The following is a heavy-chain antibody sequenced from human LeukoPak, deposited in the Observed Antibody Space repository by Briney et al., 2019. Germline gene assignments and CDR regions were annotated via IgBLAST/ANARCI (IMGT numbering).Heavy chain of an antibody. J-gene: IGHJ4*02. D-gene: IGHD1-26*01. Sequence: GESLKISCQGSGYSFTSYWIGWVRQLPGKGLEWMGIFYPGDSDTRYSPSFQGQVTISADKSISTAYLQWSSLKASDTAMYYCARNPSIVGAHDYWGQGTLVTVSS. CDR2: FYPGDSDT. V-gene: IGHV5-51*01. CDR3: ARNPSIVGAHDY. CDR1: GYSFTSYW.